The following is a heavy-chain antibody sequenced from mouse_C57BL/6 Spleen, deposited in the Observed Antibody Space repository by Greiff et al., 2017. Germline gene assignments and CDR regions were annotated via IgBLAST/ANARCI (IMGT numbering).Heavy chain of an antibody. Sequence: QVQLQQPGAELVKPGASVKLSCKASGYTFTSYWMHWVKQRPGQGLEWIGMIHPNSGSTNYNEKFKSKATLTVDKSSSTAYMQLSSLTSEDSAVXYCARSPLLLSRDYAMDYWGQGTSVTVSS. D-gene: IGHD2-10*01. V-gene: IGHV1-64*01. J-gene: IGHJ4*01. CDR1: GYTFTSYW. CDR3: ARSPLLLSRDYAMDY. CDR2: IHPNSGST.